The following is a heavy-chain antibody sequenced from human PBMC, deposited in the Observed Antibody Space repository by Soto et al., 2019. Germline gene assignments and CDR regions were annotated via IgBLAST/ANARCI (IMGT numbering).Heavy chain of an antibody. CDR2: IFPDDSDT. V-gene: IGHV5-51*01. Sequence: ESLKISCKASGYIIKNYWIGWVRQMPGQGLEWMGIIFPDDSDTRYSPSFQGQVTISADKSISTAYLQWSSLKASDTAMYYCASSGSDTAMPHYYYYGMDVWGQGTTVTVSS. J-gene: IGHJ6*02. CDR3: ASSGSDTAMPHYYYYGMDV. D-gene: IGHD5-18*01. CDR1: GYIIKNYW.